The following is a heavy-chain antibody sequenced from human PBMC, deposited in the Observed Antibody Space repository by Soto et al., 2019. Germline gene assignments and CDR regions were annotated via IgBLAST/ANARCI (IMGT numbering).Heavy chain of an antibody. Sequence: QIRLVQSGGEVRTPGASVKFSCKASGYTFSSYGITWVRQAPGQGLEWLGWINPSSGETNYAQKFQGRVTVTTDTSTTTGYMELRNLTFDNTAVYDCPRDWYPRFDPWGQGNLVTVSS. CDR1: GYTFSSYG. V-gene: IGHV1-18*01. CDR2: INPSSGET. CDR3: PRDWYPRFDP. D-gene: IGHD6-13*01. J-gene: IGHJ5*02.